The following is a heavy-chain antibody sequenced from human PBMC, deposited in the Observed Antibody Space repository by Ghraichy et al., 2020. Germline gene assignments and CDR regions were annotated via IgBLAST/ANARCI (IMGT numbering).Heavy chain of an antibody. D-gene: IGHD6-19*01. CDR3: ATIAGWYYRCSGVDG. J-gene: IGHJ6*04. Sequence: GGSLRLSCAASGFTFSTYAMSWVRQPPGKGLEWVSAVSTSADNTYYADSVKGRFTISRDNPKNTLYLQMNNLKAEDTAVYYCATIAGWYYRCSGVDGWGKGTLVTVSS. CDR1: GFTFSTYA. V-gene: IGHV3-23*01. CDR2: VSTSADNT.